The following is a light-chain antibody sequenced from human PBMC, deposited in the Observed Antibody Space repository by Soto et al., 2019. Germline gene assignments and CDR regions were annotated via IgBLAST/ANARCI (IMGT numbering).Light chain of an antibody. CDR2: GAS. CDR3: QQRSNWPWT. J-gene: IGKJ1*01. V-gene: IGKV3D-20*02. CDR1: QSVSNTF. Sequence: IVLTQSPGTLSLYPGERATLSCRAGQSVSNTFLAWYQQKPGQAPRLLIYGASNRATGIPDRFSGSGSGTDFTLTISSLEPEDFAVYYCQQRSNWPWTFGQRTKVDI.